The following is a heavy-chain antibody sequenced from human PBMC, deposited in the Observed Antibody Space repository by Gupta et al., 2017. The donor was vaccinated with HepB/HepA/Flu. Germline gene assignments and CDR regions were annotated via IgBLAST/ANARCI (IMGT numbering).Heavy chain of an antibody. CDR3: AKDVVVISILNAHGMDV. J-gene: IGHJ6*02. CDR2: ISHDGSYK. D-gene: IGHD2-21*01. Sequence: QVWLVESGGGVVQPGRSLRLSCAASGFTFTIYGMHWVRQAPGKGLEWVAVISHDGSYKYYADSVKGRFTISRDNSKNTLYLQMNSLRAEDTAMYYCAKDVVVISILNAHGMDVWGQGTPVTVSS. V-gene: IGHV3-30*18. CDR1: GFTFTIYG.